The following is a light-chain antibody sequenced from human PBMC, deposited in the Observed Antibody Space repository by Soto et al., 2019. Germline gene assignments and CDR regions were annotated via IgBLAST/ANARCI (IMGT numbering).Light chain of an antibody. CDR1: QSVLYSSNNKNY. Sequence: IVVAESPSSLAVTLSERATINCKSSQSVLYSSNNKNYLAWYQQKPGQPPKLLIYWASTRESGVPDRFSGSGSGTDFTLTISSLQAEDVAVYYCQQYFSTTRFTFGQGTRVEI. CDR2: WAS. CDR3: QQYFSTTRFT. V-gene: IGKV4-1*01. J-gene: IGKJ5*01.